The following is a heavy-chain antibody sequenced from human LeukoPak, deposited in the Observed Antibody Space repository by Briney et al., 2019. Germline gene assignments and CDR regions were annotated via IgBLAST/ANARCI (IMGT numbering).Heavy chain of an antibody. J-gene: IGHJ4*02. V-gene: IGHV1-3*01. CDR2: INAGNGNT. D-gene: IGHD3-16*01. CDR3: ARGPLWGSRTLRFDY. CDR1: GYTFTSYA. Sequence: ASVTVSCTASGYTFTSYAMHWVRQAPGQRLEWMGWINAGNGNTRYSQKFQGRVTITRDTSASTAYMELSSLRSEDTAVYYCARGPLWGSRTLRFDYWGQGTLVTVSS.